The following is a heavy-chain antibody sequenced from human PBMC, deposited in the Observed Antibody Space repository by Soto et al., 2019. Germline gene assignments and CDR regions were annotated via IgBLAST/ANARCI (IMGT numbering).Heavy chain of an antibody. D-gene: IGHD3-16*01. V-gene: IGHV3-74*01. CDR1: GFTFSSYW. CDR3: AGGLDYYYGMDV. Sequence: EVQLVESGGGLVQPGGSLRLSCAASGFTFSSYWMHWVRQAPGKGLVWVSRIDSDGSSTSYADSLKGRFTISRDNTKNTLYLQMNSLRAEDTAVYYCAGGLDYYYGMDVWGQGTTVTVSS. J-gene: IGHJ6*02. CDR2: IDSDGSST.